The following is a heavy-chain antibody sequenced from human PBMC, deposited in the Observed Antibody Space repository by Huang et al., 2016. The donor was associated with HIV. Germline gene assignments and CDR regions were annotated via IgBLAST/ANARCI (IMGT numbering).Heavy chain of an antibody. V-gene: IGHV4-34*01. Sequence: QVQLYQWGAGLLRPSETLSLTCSVHRGSLSGYYWSWIRQSPEKGLEWIGEINYSGTINYNPSLKSRVTISVETAKKQLSLKLKSVTAADTAVYYCAREVMTSFGGPFDPWGQGTLVAVSS. J-gene: IGHJ5*02. CDR2: INYSGTI. D-gene: IGHD3-16*01. CDR3: AREVMTSFGGPFDP. CDR1: RGSLSGYY.